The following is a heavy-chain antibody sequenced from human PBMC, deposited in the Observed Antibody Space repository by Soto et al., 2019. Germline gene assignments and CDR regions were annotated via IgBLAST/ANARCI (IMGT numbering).Heavy chain of an antibody. CDR2: IWYDGSEK. J-gene: IGHJ4*02. Sequence: GGSLRLSCAASGFIFRTYAMHWVRQAPGKGLEWVAVIWYDGSEKYYADSVKGRFTISRDNSKNMLYLQMNSLRAEDTAVYYCASAYYDILTRYPPYFDYWGQGTLVTVSS. V-gene: IGHV3-33*01. D-gene: IGHD3-9*01. CDR3: ASAYYDILTRYPPYFDY. CDR1: GFIFRTYA.